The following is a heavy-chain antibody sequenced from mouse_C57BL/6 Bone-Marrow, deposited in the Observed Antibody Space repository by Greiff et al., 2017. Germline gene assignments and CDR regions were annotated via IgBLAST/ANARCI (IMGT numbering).Heavy chain of an antibody. CDR2: IYPGDGDT. V-gene: IGHV1-82*01. Sequence: QVQLQQSGPELVKPGASVKISCTASGYAFSSSLMNWVKQRPGKGLEWIGRIYPGDGDTNYNGKFKGKATLTADKSSSTAYMQRSSLTSEDSAVYFCEGGGDYWGQGTTLTVSS. CDR1: GYAFSSSL. J-gene: IGHJ2*01. CDR3: EGGGDY.